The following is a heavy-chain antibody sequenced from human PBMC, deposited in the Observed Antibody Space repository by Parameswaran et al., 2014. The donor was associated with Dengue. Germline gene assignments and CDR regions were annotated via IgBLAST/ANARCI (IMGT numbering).Heavy chain of an antibody. D-gene: IGHD1-7*01. J-gene: IGHJ1*01. CDR2: IRSKAYGGTT. V-gene: IGHV3-49*02. Sequence: RWIRQPPGKGLEWVGFIRSKAYGGTTEYAASVKGRFTISRDDSKSIPYLQMNSLKTEDTAVYYCTRLGYNWNYDQYFQHWGQGTLVTVSS. CDR3: TRLGYNWNYDQYFQH.